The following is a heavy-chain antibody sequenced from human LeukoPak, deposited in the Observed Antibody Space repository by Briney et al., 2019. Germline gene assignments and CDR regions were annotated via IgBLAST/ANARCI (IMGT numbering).Heavy chain of an antibody. J-gene: IGHJ4*02. V-gene: IGHV3-30*02. CDR2: IGFDGSNK. CDR1: GVTLSNYG. CDR3: AKEVRDLEGYFDY. D-gene: IGHD1-1*01. Sequence: GGSLRLSCAASGVTLSNYGMHWVRQAPGKGLEWVSFIGFDGSNKYYADSVKGRSTISRDNSKNTLYLQMNSLRAEDTAVYYCAKEVRDLEGYFDYWGQGTLVTVSS.